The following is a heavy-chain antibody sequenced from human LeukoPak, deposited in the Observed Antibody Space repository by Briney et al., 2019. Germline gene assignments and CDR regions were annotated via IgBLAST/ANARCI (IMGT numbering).Heavy chain of an antibody. Sequence: GGSLRLSCAASGFTFSSYGMNWVRQAPGKGLEWVSYISSSSSTIYYADSVKGRFTISRDNAKNSLYLQMNSLRAEDTAVYYCARAVLLWFGESPSDAFDIWGQGTMVTVSS. CDR2: ISSSSSTI. CDR3: ARAVLLWFGESPSDAFDI. CDR1: GFTFSSYG. V-gene: IGHV3-48*01. D-gene: IGHD3-10*01. J-gene: IGHJ3*02.